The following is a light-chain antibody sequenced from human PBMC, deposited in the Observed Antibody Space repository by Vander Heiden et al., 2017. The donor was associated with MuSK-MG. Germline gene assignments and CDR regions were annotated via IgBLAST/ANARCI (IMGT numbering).Light chain of an antibody. CDR2: GAS. CDR3: QQDDSAPHT. J-gene: IGKJ3*01. CDR1: QSSLSVSDNKNY. Sequence: DIVMTQSPDSLAVSLGERATINCKSSQSSLSVSDNKNYLAWYQQKSGQPPKLLISGASTRESGVPDRFSGSGSETDFTLTISSLQAEDVAVYYCQQDDSAPHTFGHGTKVDIK. V-gene: IGKV4-1*01.